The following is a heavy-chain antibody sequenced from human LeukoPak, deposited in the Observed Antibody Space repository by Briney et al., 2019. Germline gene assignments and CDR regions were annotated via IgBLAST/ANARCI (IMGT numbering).Heavy chain of an antibody. V-gene: IGHV1-2*02. CDR3: ARTYSSSWYYFDY. CDR2: INPNSGGT. Sequence: ASVKVSCKASGYTFIGYYMHWVRQAPGQGLEWMGWINPNSGGTNYAQKFQGRVTMTRDTSISTAYMELSRLRSDDTAVYYCARTYSSSWYYFDYWGQGTLVTVSS. J-gene: IGHJ4*02. CDR1: GYTFIGYY. D-gene: IGHD6-13*01.